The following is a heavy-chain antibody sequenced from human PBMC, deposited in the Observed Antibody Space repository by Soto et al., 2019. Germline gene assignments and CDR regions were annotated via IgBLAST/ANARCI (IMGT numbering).Heavy chain of an antibody. CDR2: IYHSGST. V-gene: IGHV4-4*02. CDR1: GGSISSSNW. D-gene: IGHD6-19*01. Sequence: PSETLSLTCAVSGGSISSSNWWSWVRQPPGKGLEWIGEIYHSGSTNYNPSLKSRVTISVDKSKNQFSLKLSSVTAADTAVYYCARVCIAVATGGGDAFDIRGQGKMVTASS. CDR3: ARVCIAVATGGGDAFDI. J-gene: IGHJ3*02.